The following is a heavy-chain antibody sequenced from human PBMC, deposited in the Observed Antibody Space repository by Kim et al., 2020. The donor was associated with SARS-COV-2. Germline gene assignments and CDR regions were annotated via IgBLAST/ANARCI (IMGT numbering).Heavy chain of an antibody. CDR3: ARRGSGSYFFDF. CDR1: GYSFTSSW. V-gene: IGHV5-10-1*01. CDR2: IDPSDSYT. Sequence: GESLKISCKGSGYSFTSSWITWVLQMPGKGLEWMGRIDPSDSYTNYSPSFQGHVTISADKSISTAYLQWSSLKASDTAMYYCARRGSGSYFFDFWGQGTLVTVSS. D-gene: IGHD1-26*01. J-gene: IGHJ4*02.